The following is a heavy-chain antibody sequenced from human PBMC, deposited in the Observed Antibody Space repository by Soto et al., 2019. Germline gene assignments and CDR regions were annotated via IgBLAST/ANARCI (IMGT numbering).Heavy chain of an antibody. V-gene: IGHV4-39*01. CDR2: IDYSGTA. J-gene: IGHJ4*02. D-gene: IGHD1-20*01. CDR3: ARITGRHLDY. Sequence: SETLSLTCTVSSGSISVTNVFWFWVRQPPGKGLEWIGNIDYSGTAYFSPSLATRVTFHVDTSKNQFSLTLYSVTAADTAVYYCARITGRHLDYWGQGILVTVSS. CDR1: SGSISVTNVF.